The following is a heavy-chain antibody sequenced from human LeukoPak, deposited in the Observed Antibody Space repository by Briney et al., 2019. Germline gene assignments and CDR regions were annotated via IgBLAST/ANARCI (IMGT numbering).Heavy chain of an antibody. CDR3: ARTYSGSYHVDY. CDR2: IYYSGST. CDR1: GGSISSGGYY. J-gene: IGHJ4*02. Sequence: SETLSLTCTVSGGSISSGGYYWSWIRQHPGKGLEWIGYIYYSGSTYYNPSLKSRVTISVDTSKNQFSLKLSSVTAADTAVYYCARTYSGSYHVDYWGQGTLVTVSS. V-gene: IGHV4-31*03. D-gene: IGHD1-26*01.